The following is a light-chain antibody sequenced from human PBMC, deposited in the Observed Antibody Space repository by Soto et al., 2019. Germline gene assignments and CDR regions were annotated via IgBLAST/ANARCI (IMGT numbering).Light chain of an antibody. CDR3: QQHENLPRT. V-gene: IGKV1-33*01. CDR1: QDVKKY. Sequence: DIQITQFPSSLSASVGDRVTITCQASQDVKKYLNWFQQKPGRAPKLLIYDASKLETGVPSRFRGSGSGTDFIFTISSLQPEDVATYYCQQHENLPRTFGGGTKVDIK. J-gene: IGKJ4*01. CDR2: DAS.